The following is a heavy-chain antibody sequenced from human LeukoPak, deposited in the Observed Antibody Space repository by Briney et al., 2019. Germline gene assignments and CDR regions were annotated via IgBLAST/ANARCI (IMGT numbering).Heavy chain of an antibody. V-gene: IGHV4-59*01. CDR1: GGSISSYY. CDR3: AGGGRYREFYYFDY. J-gene: IGHJ4*02. CDR2: IYYSGST. D-gene: IGHD3-16*01. Sequence: SETLSLTCTVSGGSISSYYWSWIRQPPGKGLEWIGYIYYSGSTNYNPSLKSRVTISVDTSKNQFSLKLSSVTAADTAVYYCAGGGRYREFYYFDYWGQGTLVTVSS.